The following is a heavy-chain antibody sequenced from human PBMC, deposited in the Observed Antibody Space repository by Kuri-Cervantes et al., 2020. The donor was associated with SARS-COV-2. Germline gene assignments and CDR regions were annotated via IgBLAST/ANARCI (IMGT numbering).Heavy chain of an antibody. V-gene: IGHV1-2*04. CDR1: GYTSTSDY. J-gene: IGHJ4*02. Sequence: ASVKVSCKASGYTSTSDYIHWVRQAPGQGPEWMGLIDPDGGTTVYAQKFQGWVTMTRDTSISTAYMELSRLRSDDTAVYYCARYRSGWSFDYWGQGTLVTVSS. CDR2: IDPDGGTT. CDR3: ARYRSGWSFDY. D-gene: IGHD6-19*01.